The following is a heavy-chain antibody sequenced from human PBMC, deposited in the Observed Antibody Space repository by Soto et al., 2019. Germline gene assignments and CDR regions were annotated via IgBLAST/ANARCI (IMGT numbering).Heavy chain of an antibody. CDR3: ARAGGQLLYRNYYYYGMDG. CDR2: INHSGST. V-gene: IGHV4-34*01. CDR1: GGSFSGYY. Sequence: SETLSLTCAVYGGSFSGYYWSWIRQPPGKGLEWIGEINHSGSTNYNPSLKSRVTISVDTSKNQFSLKLSSVTAADTAVYYCARAGGQLLYRNYYYYGMDGWGQGTTVTVSS. J-gene: IGHJ6*02. D-gene: IGHD2-2*02.